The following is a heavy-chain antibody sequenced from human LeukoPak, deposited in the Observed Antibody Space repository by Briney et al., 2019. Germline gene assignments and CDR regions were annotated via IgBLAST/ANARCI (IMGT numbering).Heavy chain of an antibody. CDR3: AKDDKDYYDSSGYYH. J-gene: IGHJ5*02. D-gene: IGHD3-22*01. CDR2: ISWNSGSI. Sequence: GGSLRLSCAASGFTFDDYAMHWVRQAPGKGLEWVSGISWNSGSIGYADSVKGRFTISRDNAKNSLYLQMNSLRAEDTALYYCAKDDKDYYDSSGYYHLGQGTLVTVSS. CDR1: GFTFDDYA. V-gene: IGHV3-9*01.